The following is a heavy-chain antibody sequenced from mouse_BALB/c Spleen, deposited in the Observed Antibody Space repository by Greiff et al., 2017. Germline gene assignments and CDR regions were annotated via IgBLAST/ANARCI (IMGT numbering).Heavy chain of an antibody. CDR2: ILPGSGST. D-gene: IGHD2-4*01. CDR1: GYTFSSYW. V-gene: IGHV1-9*01. Sequence: VKLVESGAELMKPGASVKISCKATGYTFSSYWIEWVKQRPGHGLEWIGEILPGSGSTNYNEKFKGKATFTADTSSNTAYMQLSSLTSEDSAVYYCASRSTMITYYFDYWGQGTTLTVSS. J-gene: IGHJ2*01. CDR3: ASRSTMITYYFDY.